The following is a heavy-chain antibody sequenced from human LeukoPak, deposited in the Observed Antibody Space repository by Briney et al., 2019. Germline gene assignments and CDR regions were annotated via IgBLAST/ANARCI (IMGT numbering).Heavy chain of an antibody. V-gene: IGHV1-8*01. CDR2: MNPNSGNT. CDR3: ARDIYYGMDV. Sequence: SVKLSCKASGYTFTSYDIIYVRQATGPVPDWMGWMNPNSGNTGYAQKFQGRVTMTRNTSISTAYMELSSLRSEDTAVYYCARDIYYGMDVWGQGATVTVSS. CDR1: GYTFTSYD. J-gene: IGHJ6*02.